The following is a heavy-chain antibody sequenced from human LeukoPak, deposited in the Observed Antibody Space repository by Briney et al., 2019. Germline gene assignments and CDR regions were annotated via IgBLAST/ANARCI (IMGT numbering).Heavy chain of an antibody. CDR1: GDSVSSNSAA. J-gene: IGHJ4*02. CDR2: TYYRSKWYN. V-gene: IGHV6-1*01. D-gene: IGHD5-18*01. CDR3: ASEGDVDTAMVTGFDY. Sequence: SQTLSLTCAIPGDSVSSNSAAWNWIRQSPSRGLEWLGRTYYRSKWYNDYAVSVKSRITINPDTSKNQFSLQLNSVTPEDTAVYYCASEGDVDTAMVTGFDYWGQGTLVTVSS.